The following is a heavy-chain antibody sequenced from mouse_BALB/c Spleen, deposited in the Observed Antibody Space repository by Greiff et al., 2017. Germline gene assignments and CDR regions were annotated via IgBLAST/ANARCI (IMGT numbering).Heavy chain of an antibody. J-gene: IGHJ4*01. V-gene: IGHV14-3*02. CDR1: GFNIKDTY. Sequence: VQLQQSGAELVKPGASVKLSCTASGFNIKDTYMHWVKQRPEQGLEWIGRIDSANGNTKYDPKFQGKATITADTSSNTAYLQHSSQTSEDTAVYYCARGTRAMDYWGQGTSVTGAS. D-gene: IGHD1-1*01. CDR2: IDSANGNT. CDR3: ARGTRAMDY.